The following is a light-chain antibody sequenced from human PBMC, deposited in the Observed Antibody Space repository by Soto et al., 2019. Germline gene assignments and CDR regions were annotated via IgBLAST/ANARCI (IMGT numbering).Light chain of an antibody. Sequence: QSVLTQPPSVSGAPAQRVTISCTGSSSNIGAGYNVHWYQQLPGTAPKLPIFGNSNRPSGVPDRFSGSKSGTSASLAITGLQAEDEADYYCQSYDSSLSGWVFGGGTKLTVL. J-gene: IGLJ3*02. CDR1: SSNIGAGYN. V-gene: IGLV1-40*01. CDR2: GNS. CDR3: QSYDSSLSGWV.